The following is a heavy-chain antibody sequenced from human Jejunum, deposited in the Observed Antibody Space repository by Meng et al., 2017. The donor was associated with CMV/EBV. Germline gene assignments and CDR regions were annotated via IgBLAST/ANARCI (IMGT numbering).Heavy chain of an antibody. CDR1: GLAFSAYR. J-gene: IGHJ6*02. CDR2: IIGDGTTT. Sequence: CAASGLAFSAYRMHWVHQVAGKGLVWVSHIIGDGTTTTYADSVKGRFIISRDNAKNTLYLQMNSLRVEDTGVYYCGRGNYYAVDVWGQGTTVTVSS. CDR3: GRGNYYAVDV. V-gene: IGHV3-74*01.